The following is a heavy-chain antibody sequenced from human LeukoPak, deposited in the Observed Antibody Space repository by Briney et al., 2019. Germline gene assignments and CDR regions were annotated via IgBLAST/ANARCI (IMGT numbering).Heavy chain of an antibody. D-gene: IGHD2-2*02. V-gene: IGHV1-69*05. CDR2: IIPLYATT. Sequence: PAASVKVSCKPSGSSFIYYSISWVRQAPGQGLEWMGGIIPLYATTNYAQKFQGRVTISTDESTAYMELSSLRSEDTAVYFCATASVPGAIEGPFDALDIWGQGTMVTVSS. CDR3: ATASVPGAIEGPFDALDI. J-gene: IGHJ3*02. CDR1: GSSFIYYS.